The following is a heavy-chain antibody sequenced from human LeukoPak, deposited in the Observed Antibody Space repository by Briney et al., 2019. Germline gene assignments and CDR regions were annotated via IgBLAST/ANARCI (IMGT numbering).Heavy chain of an antibody. D-gene: IGHD5-12*01. CDR3: ARGYSGYDGFDP. CDR2: IYTNGST. CDR1: GGSISPYY. J-gene: IGHJ5*02. Sequence: SETLSLTCTVSGGSISPYYWCLIRQPAGKGLEWIRRIYTNGSTNYNPSLKSRVTMSVDTSKNQFSLKLSSVTAADTAVYYCARGYSGYDGFDPWGQGTLVTVSS. V-gene: IGHV4-4*07.